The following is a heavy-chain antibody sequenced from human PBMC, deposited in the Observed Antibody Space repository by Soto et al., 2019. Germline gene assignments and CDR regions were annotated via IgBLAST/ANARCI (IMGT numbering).Heavy chain of an antibody. J-gene: IGHJ4*02. CDR1: GASFGISNW. V-gene: IGHV4-4*02. D-gene: IGHD6-13*01. CDR2: IYHSGST. Sequence: PSETLSLTCTVSGASFGISNWWSWVRHPPGKGLEWIGEIYHSGSTNYNPSLKSRVTISVDKSKNQFSLRLTSVTAADTAVYYCARYNAASGTYYFDFWGQGALVTVSS. CDR3: ARYNAASGTYYFDF.